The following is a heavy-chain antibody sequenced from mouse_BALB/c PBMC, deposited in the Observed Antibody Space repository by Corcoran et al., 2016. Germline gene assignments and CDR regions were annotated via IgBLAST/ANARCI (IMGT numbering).Heavy chain of an antibody. CDR2: INTYTGEP. CDR1: GYTFTNYG. CDR3: AREPRAMDY. J-gene: IGHJ4*01. V-gene: IGHV9-3-1*01. Sequence: QIELVESGPELKKPGETVKISCKASGYTFTNYGLNWVKQAPGKGLKWMGWINTYTGEPTYADDFKGRFAFSLETSASTAYLPINNLKNEDTATYFCAREPRAMDYWGQGTSVTVSS.